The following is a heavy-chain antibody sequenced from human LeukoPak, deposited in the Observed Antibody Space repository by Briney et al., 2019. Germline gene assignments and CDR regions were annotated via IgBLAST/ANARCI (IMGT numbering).Heavy chain of an antibody. Sequence: PGGSLRLSCAASGFTFSSYAMHWVRQAPGKGLEWVAVISYDGSNKYYADSVKGRFTISRDNSKNTLYLQMNCLRAEDTAVYYCARDTAMVTNYFDYWGQGTLVTVSS. J-gene: IGHJ4*02. CDR3: ARDTAMVTNYFDY. V-gene: IGHV3-30-3*01. CDR2: ISYDGSNK. D-gene: IGHD5-18*01. CDR1: GFTFSSYA.